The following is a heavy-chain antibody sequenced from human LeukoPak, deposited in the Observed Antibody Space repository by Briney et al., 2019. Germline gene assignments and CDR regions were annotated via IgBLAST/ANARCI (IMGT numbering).Heavy chain of an antibody. V-gene: IGHV1-18*01. CDR1: GYTFTSYG. Sequence: ASVKVSFKASGYTFTSYGISWVRQAPGQGLEWMGWISAYNGNTNYAQKLQGRVTMTTDTSTSTAYMELRSLRSDDTAVYYCARDSTKATPTDYWGQGTLVTVSS. J-gene: IGHJ4*02. D-gene: IGHD2-8*01. CDR3: ARDSTKATPTDY. CDR2: ISAYNGNT.